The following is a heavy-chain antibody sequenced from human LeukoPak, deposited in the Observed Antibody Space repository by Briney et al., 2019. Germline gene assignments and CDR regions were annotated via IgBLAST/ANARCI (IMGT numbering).Heavy chain of an antibody. J-gene: IGHJ6*03. CDR3: ARRYCSSTSCYASQYYYYYYYMDV. V-gene: IGHV4-34*01. CDR2: INHSGST. CDR1: GGSFSGYY. D-gene: IGHD2-2*01. Sequence: SETLSLTCAVYGGSFSGYYWSWIRQPPGKGLEWIGKINHSGSTNYNPSLKSRVTISVDTSKNQFSLKLSSVTAADTAVYYCARRYCSSTSCYASQYYYYYYYMDVWGKGTTVTVSS.